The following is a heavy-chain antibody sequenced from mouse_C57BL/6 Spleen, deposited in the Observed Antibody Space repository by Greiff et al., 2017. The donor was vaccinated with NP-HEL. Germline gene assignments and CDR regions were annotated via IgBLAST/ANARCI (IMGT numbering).Heavy chain of an antibody. D-gene: IGHD2-3*01. CDR1: GYTFTSYT. CDR3: ARSGAVYDDCSLDALDY. J-gene: IGHJ4*01. CDR2: INPSSGYT. V-gene: IGHV1-4*01. Sequence: VQLQQSGAELARPGASVKMSCKASGYTFTSYTMHWVNQRPGQGLEWIGYINPSSGYTKYNQKFKDKATLTADKSSSTAYMAMSSLTSEDSAVNYWARSGAVYDDCSLDALDYWGQGTSVTVSS.